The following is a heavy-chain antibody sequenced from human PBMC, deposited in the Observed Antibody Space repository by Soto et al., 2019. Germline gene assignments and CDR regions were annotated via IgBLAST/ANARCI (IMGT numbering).Heavy chain of an antibody. Sequence: QVQLQESGPGLVKPSETLSLTCTVSGGSISGYFWSWIRQPPRKGPEWIGYIHHTGSTNYNPSLRSRVPISLDTSKNQFSLKLKYVTAADTARYYCAKDRGYSTDYYYGVEVWGRGTTVTVSS. CDR1: GGSISGYF. V-gene: IGHV4-59*01. J-gene: IGHJ6*02. D-gene: IGHD5-12*01. CDR2: IHHTGST. CDR3: AKDRGYSTDYYYGVEV.